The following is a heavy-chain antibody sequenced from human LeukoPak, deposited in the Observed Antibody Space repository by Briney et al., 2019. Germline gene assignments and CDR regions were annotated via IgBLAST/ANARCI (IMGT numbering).Heavy chain of an antibody. CDR1: GYSITSRYY. CDR3: ARDRLELDYFDY. Sequence: PSETLSLTCSVSGYSITSRYYWGWIRQPPGKGLEWIGSIYHSGSTQHNPSLKSRVTISVDTSKNQFSLKLSFVTAADTAVYYCARDRLELDYFDYWGQGTLVTVSS. CDR2: IYHSGST. D-gene: IGHD1-7*01. J-gene: IGHJ4*02. V-gene: IGHV4-38-2*02.